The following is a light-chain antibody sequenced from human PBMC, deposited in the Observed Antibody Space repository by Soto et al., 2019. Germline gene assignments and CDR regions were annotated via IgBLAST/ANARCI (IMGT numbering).Light chain of an antibody. Sequence: EIVLTQSPGTLSLSPGERATLSCRASQSVTSTYLAWYQQKPGQSPRLIIYGGSTRASGFPDRFSGGGSGTDFTLTISRLEPEDSAVYYCHCQQFDSSRMYSFDQGTKLEI. J-gene: IGKJ2*03. V-gene: IGKV3-20*01. CDR2: GGS. CDR3: QQFDSSRMYS. CDR1: QSVTSTY.